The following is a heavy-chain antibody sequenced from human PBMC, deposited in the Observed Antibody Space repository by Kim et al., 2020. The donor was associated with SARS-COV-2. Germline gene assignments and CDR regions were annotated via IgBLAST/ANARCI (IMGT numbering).Heavy chain of an antibody. V-gene: IGHV3-48*02. CDR3: VRDRMGGAFDM. Sequence: GGFLRLSCATSGFTFSAYDMNWVRQAPGKGLEWLSFITKSSTTIYYADSVEGRFTISRDNAKKSLFLQMNSLRDADTALYYCVRDRMGGAFDMWGQGTMV. CDR2: ITKSSTTI. J-gene: IGHJ3*02. CDR1: GFTFSAYD. D-gene: IGHD3-16*01.